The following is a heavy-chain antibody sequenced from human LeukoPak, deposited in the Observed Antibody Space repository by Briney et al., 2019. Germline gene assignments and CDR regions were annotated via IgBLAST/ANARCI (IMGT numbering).Heavy chain of an antibody. V-gene: IGHV3-30*04. CDR1: GFTFSTYA. CDR3: ATSIRRITISS. J-gene: IGHJ4*02. Sequence: GSLRLSCAASGFTFSTYAMHWVRQAPGKGLEWLTVISYNGSHQYYSDSVRGRFTISRDNSRNSVFLQINRLRPEDTAVYYCATSIRRITISSWGQGTLVTVSS. CDR2: ISYNGSHQ. D-gene: IGHD3-3*01.